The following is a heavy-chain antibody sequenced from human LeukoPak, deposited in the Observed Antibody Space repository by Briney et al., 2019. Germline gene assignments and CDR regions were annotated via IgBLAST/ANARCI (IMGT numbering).Heavy chain of an antibody. CDR1: GFTFSSYG. J-gene: IGHJ4*02. D-gene: IGHD6-13*01. CDR2: ISGTGGTT. CDR3: AKPARVGAVDY. Sequence: GGTLRLSCAASGFTFSSYGMSWVRQAPGKGLEWVSAISGTGGTTYYADSVKGRFTISRDNSKNTLYLQMNSLRAEDTAIYYCAKPARVGAVDYWGQGTLVTVSS. V-gene: IGHV3-23*01.